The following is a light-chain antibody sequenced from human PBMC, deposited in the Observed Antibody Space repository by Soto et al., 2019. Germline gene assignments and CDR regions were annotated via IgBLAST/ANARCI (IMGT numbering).Light chain of an antibody. Sequence: EIVLTQSPATLSLSPGERATLSCRASQSVSSYLAWYQQKPGQAPRLLIYEASNRATGIPAMFSGSGSGTDFTLTISSLEPEDFAVYYCQQRSNWLTFGQGTKLEIK. J-gene: IGKJ2*01. CDR3: QQRSNWLT. V-gene: IGKV3-11*01. CDR2: EAS. CDR1: QSVSSY.